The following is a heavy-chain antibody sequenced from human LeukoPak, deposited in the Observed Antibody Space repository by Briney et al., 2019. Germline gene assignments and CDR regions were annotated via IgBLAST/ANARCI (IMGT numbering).Heavy chain of an antibody. CDR2: INTYNGNT. V-gene: IGHV1-18*01. CDR1: GYPFTTSG. J-gene: IGHJ5*02. D-gene: IGHD3-9*01. Sequence: ASGKVSCTASGYPFTTSGINCMSQAPGPGLEWRGWINTYNGNTNYAQKFQGRVTMTTDTSTSTVYIELRSLTSDDTAAYYCAREWWGYDVLTGDNWFDPWGQGTLVTVSS. CDR3: AREWWGYDVLTGDNWFDP.